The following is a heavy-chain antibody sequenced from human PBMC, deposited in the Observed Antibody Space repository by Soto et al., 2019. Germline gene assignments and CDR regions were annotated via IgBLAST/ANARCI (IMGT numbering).Heavy chain of an antibody. D-gene: IGHD3-22*01. CDR1: GFTFSSYS. V-gene: IGHV3-21*01. CDR3: ARGYHYYDSSGYDKWDAFDI. CDR2: NSSSSSYI. Sequence: EVQLVESGGGLVKPGGSLRLSCAASGFTFSSYSMNWVRQAAGKGLEWVSSNSSSSSYIYYADSVKGRFTISRDNAKNSLYLQMNSLRAEDTAVYYCARGYHYYDSSGYDKWDAFDIWGQGTMVTVSS. J-gene: IGHJ3*02.